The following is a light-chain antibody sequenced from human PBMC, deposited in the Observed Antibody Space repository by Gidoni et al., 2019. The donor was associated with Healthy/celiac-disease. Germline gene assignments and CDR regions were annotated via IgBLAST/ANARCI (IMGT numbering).Light chain of an antibody. Sequence: QTVVTQEPSFSVSPGGTVTLTCGLSSGSVSTSYYPSWSQQTPGQAPRTLLYSTNTRSSGVPDRFSGSILGNKAALTITGAQADDESDYYCVLYMGSGSWVFGGGTKLTVL. CDR3: VLYMGSGSWV. V-gene: IGLV8-61*01. CDR1: SGSVSTSYY. J-gene: IGLJ3*02. CDR2: STN.